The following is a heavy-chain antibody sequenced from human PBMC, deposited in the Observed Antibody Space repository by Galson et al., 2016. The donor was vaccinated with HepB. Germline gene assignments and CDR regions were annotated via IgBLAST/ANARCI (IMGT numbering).Heavy chain of an antibody. D-gene: IGHD4-17*01. CDR3: ARRGPSGDYDLYA. J-gene: IGHJ5*02. CDR2: ISYDGSDK. V-gene: IGHV3-30-3*01. CDR1: GFTFTTYA. Sequence: SLRLSCAASGFTFTTYAMYWVRQAPGKGLEWLAVISYDGSDKYYAHSVTGRFTISRDNSKNTLYLQMNSLRTEDTAVYYCARRGPSGDYDLYAWGQGTLVTVS.